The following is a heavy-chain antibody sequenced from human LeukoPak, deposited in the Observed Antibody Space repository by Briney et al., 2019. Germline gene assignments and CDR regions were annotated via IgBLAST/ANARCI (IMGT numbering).Heavy chain of an antibody. J-gene: IGHJ5*02. CDR1: GFTFSSYA. Sequence: GSLRLSCSASGFTFSSYAMHWVRQAPGKGLEYVSAISSNGDGTYYADSVKGRFTISRDNSKNTLYLQMSSLRAEDTAVYYCVKGPNWNDGNNWLDPWGQGTLVTVSS. V-gene: IGHV3-64D*06. CDR2: ISSNGDGT. CDR3: VKGPNWNDGNNWLDP. D-gene: IGHD1-1*01.